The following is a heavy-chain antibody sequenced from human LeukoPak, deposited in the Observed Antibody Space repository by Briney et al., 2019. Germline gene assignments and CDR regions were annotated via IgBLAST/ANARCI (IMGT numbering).Heavy chain of an antibody. CDR1: GFTFSSYS. CDR2: ISSSSSYI. Sequence: GGSLRLSCAASGFTFSSYSMNWVRQAPGKGLEWVSSISSSSSYIYYADSVKGRFTISRGNAKNSLYLQMSSLRAEDTAVYYCASWDEVVVTGSFDYWGQGTLVTVSS. V-gene: IGHV3-21*01. CDR3: ASWDEVVVTGSFDY. D-gene: IGHD2-21*02. J-gene: IGHJ4*02.